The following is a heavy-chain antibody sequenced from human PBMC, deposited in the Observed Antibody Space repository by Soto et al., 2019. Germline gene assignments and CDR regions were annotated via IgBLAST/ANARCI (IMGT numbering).Heavy chain of an antibody. CDR3: ARDRLSIVVVPAAINYYYYGMDV. J-gene: IGHJ6*02. CDR1: GFTFSSYA. D-gene: IGHD2-2*01. V-gene: IGHV3-30-3*01. Sequence: QVQLVESGGGVVQPGRSLRLSCAASGFTFSSYAMHWVRQAPGKGLEWVAVISYDGSNKYYADSVKGRFTISRDNSKNTLYLQMNSLRAEDTAVYYCARDRLSIVVVPAAINYYYYGMDVWGQGTTVTVSS. CDR2: ISYDGSNK.